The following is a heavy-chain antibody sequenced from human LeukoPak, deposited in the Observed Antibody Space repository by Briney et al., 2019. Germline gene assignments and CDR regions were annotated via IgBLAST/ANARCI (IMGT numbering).Heavy chain of an antibody. D-gene: IGHD1-26*01. CDR1: GGSVSTSNYY. J-gene: IGHJ4*02. Sequence: SETLSLTCTVSGGSVSTSNYYWGWIRQPPGKGLEWIGNIFYSGSTYYNPSLKSRVTISVDTSKNQFSLKLSSVTAADTAVYYCARGPRWGPYSGSYLGWGQGTLVTVSS. CDR3: ARGPRWGPYSGSYLG. V-gene: IGHV4-39*07. CDR2: IFYSGST.